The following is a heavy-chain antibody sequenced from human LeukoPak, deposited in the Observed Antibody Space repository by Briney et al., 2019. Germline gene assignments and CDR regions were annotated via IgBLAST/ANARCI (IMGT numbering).Heavy chain of an antibody. CDR1: GFTVSNNY. CDR3: AKGLRLVKAVDAFDI. Sequence: GGSLRLSCAASGFTVSNNYMSWVRQAPGKGLEWVSLIYSGGSTYYADSVKGRFTISRDNAKNSLYLQMNSLRAEDTALYYCAKGLRLVKAVDAFDIWGQGTMVTVSS. CDR2: IYSGGST. V-gene: IGHV3-53*05. J-gene: IGHJ3*02. D-gene: IGHD6-19*01.